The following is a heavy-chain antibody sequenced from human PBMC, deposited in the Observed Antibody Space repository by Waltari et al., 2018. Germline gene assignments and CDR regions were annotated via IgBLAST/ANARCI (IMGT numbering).Heavy chain of an antibody. J-gene: IGHJ6*02. CDR1: GFPFSSRA. CDR3: AKNGDRSSYNYYYYYGMDV. Sequence: EVKLQESGGGLVQPGGSLRLACTASGFPFSSRALSWVRQARGKGREWVAAVSRNRRRDYHSDVVRGPVTISRDHSNNTTFPQMRRPGNEGPAGYYCAKNGDRSSYNYYYYYGMDVWGQGATVTVSS. V-gene: IGHV3-23*01. D-gene: IGHD6-19*01. CDR2: VSRNRRRD.